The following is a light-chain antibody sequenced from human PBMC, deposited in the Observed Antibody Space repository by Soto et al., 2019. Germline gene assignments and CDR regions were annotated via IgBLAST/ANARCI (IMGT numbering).Light chain of an antibody. J-gene: IGKJ1*01. CDR1: QGIGNA. CDR2: GAS. V-gene: IGKV1-6*01. CDR3: LQDINYPWT. Sequence: AIPMTQSPSSLSASVGDRVTISCRASQGIGNALGWYQQKPWKPPKVLIYGASNLQSGVPPRFSGSGSGTHFPLAISSLQPEDSATYYCLQDINYPWTFGQGTKVEIK.